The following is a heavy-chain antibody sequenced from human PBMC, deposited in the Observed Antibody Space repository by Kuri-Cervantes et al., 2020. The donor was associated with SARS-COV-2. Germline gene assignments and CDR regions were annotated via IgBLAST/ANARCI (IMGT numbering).Heavy chain of an antibody. D-gene: IGHD3-16*01. CDR3: ARGLGVAADAFDI. J-gene: IGHJ3*02. Sequence: SETLSLTCAVYGASFSSSYWSWIRQSPGKRLEWIGEVNHNGGANYNPSLRSRVTISVDTSKNQFSLKLSSVTAADTAVYYCARGLGVAADAFDIWGQGTMVTVSS. CDR1: GASFSSSY. CDR2: VNHNGGA. V-gene: IGHV4-34*01.